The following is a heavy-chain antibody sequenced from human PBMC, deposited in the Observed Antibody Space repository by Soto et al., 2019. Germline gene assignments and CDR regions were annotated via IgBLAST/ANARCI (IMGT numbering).Heavy chain of an antibody. CDR3: ARFSGSYYSYYYYGMDV. J-gene: IGHJ6*02. Sequence: GVSVKVSCKASGYTFTSYGLSWVRQAPGQGLEWMGWISAYNGNTNYAQKLQGRVTMTTDTSTSTAYMELRSLRSDDTAVYYCARFSGSYYSYYYYGMDVWGQGTTVTVSS. CDR2: ISAYNGNT. D-gene: IGHD1-26*01. V-gene: IGHV1-18*01. CDR1: GYTFTSYG.